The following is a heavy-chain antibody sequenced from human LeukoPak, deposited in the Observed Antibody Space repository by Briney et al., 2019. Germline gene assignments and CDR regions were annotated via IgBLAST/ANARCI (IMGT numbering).Heavy chain of an antibody. CDR1: GGSFSGYY. D-gene: IGHD6-13*01. Sequence: PSETLSLTCAVYGGSFSGYYWSWIRQPPGKGLEWIGEINHSGSTNYNPSLKSRVTISVDTSKNQFSLKLSSVTAADTALYYCARVTSSWYSPFDPWGQGTLVTVSS. J-gene: IGHJ5*02. CDR3: ARVTSSWYSPFDP. CDR2: INHSGST. V-gene: IGHV4-34*01.